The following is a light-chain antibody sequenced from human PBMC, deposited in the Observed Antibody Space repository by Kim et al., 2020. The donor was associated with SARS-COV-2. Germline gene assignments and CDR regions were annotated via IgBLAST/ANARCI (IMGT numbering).Light chain of an antibody. CDR3: QKYNSDPWT. Sequence: ASVGDRVTITCWASQGISSKLAWYQQKPGKVPKVLIYAASALQTGVPSRFSGSGSGTDFTLTISNLQPEDVATYYCQKYNSDPWTFGQGTKVEIK. V-gene: IGKV1-27*01. CDR2: AAS. CDR1: QGISSK. J-gene: IGKJ1*01.